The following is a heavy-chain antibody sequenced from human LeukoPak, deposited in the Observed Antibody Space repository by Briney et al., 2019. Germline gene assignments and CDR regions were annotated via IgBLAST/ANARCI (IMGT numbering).Heavy chain of an antibody. J-gene: IGHJ4*02. CDR3: ARARPYYYDRSGPSEY. CDR1: GYTFSSYA. CDR2: ISYDGSNK. D-gene: IGHD3-22*01. V-gene: IGHV3-30-3*01. Sequence: GGSLRLSCAASGYTFSSYAMHRVRQAPGKGLEWVAVISYDGSNKYYADSVKGRFTISRDNSKNTLYLQINTLRAQDTALYYSARARPYYYDRSGPSEYWGQGTLVTVSS.